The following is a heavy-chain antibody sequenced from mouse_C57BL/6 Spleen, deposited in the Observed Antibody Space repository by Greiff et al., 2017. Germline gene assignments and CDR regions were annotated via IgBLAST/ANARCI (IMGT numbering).Heavy chain of an antibody. CDR3: TREGYGRNYAMDY. V-gene: IGHV1-15*01. CDR2: IDPETGGT. D-gene: IGHD1-1*01. Sequence: QVQLKESGAELVRPGASVTLSCKASGYTFTDYEMHWVKQTPVHGLEWIGAIDPETGGTAYNQKFKGKAILTADKSSSTAYMELRSLTSEDSAVYYCTREGYGRNYAMDYWGQGTSVTVSS. J-gene: IGHJ4*01. CDR1: GYTFTDYE.